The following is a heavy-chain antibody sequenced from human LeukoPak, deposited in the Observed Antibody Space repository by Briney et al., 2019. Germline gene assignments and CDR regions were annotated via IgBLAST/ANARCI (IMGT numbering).Heavy chain of an antibody. Sequence: PVGSLRLSCAASGFTFSSYEMNWVRQAPGKGLKWVSYISSSGSTIYYADSVKGRFTISRDNAKNSLYLQMNSLRAEDTAVYYCAREAQDYYDSSGYSDYWGQGTLVTVSS. J-gene: IGHJ4*02. CDR1: GFTFSSYE. CDR2: ISSSGSTI. CDR3: AREAQDYYDSSGYSDY. V-gene: IGHV3-48*03. D-gene: IGHD3-22*01.